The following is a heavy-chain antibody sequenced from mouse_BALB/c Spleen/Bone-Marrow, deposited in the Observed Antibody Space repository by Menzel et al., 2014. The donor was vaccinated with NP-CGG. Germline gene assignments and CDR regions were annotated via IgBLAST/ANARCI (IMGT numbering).Heavy chain of an antibody. J-gene: IGHJ4*01. D-gene: IGHD2-10*02. CDR2: ISSGSSTI. CDR1: GFTFSSFG. CDR3: VRSYDSYAMAF. V-gene: IGHV5-17*02. Sequence: DVMLVESGGGLAQPGGSRKLSCAASGFTFSSFGMHWVRQAPEKGLEWVAYISSGSSTIYYADTVKGRFTISRDNPKNTLFLQMTSLRSEDTAMYYRVRSYDSYAMAFWGQGTSVTVSS.